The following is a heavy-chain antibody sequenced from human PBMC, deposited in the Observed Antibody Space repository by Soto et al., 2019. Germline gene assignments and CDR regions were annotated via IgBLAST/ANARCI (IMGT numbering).Heavy chain of an antibody. CDR1: GGSISSGGYY. Sequence: SDTLSLSCTVSGGSISSGGYYWSWIRQHPGKGLEWIGYIYYSGSTYYNPSLKSRVTISVDTSKNQFSLKLSSVTAADTAVYYCARDFTDSSGPTLGMGVWGQGTTVT. V-gene: IGHV4-31*03. CDR2: IYYSGST. CDR3: ARDFTDSSGPTLGMGV. D-gene: IGHD6-19*01. J-gene: IGHJ6*02.